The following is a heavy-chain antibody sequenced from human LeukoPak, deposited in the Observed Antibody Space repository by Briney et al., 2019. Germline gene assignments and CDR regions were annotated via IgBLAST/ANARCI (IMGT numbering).Heavy chain of an antibody. D-gene: IGHD3-9*01. V-gene: IGHV1-18*01. CDR2: ISAYNGNT. Sequence: ASVKVSCKASGYTFTSYGISWVRQAPGQGLEWMGWISAYNGNTNYAQKLQGRVTMTTDTSTSTAYMELRSLRSEDTAGYYCARWSYYDILTAYYTNYFDYWGQGTLVTVSS. J-gene: IGHJ4*02. CDR1: GYTFTSYG. CDR3: ARWSYYDILTAYYTNYFDY.